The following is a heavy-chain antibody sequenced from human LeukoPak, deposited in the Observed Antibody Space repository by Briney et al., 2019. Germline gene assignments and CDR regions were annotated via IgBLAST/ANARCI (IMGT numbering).Heavy chain of an antibody. D-gene: IGHD3-16*01. CDR1: GFSFDAYA. CDR2: ISWNSGSI. CDR3: AKDIGAYYYYMDV. J-gene: IGHJ6*03. V-gene: IGHV3-9*03. Sequence: GGSLRLSCAASGFSFDAYAMHWVRQAPGKGLEWVSGISWNSGSIGYADSVKGRFTISRDNAKNSLYLQMNSLRAEDMALYYCAKDIGAYYYYMDVWGKGTTVTVSS.